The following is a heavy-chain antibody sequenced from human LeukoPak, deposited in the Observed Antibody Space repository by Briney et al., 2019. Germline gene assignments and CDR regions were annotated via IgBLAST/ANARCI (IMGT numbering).Heavy chain of an antibody. D-gene: IGHD3-10*01. CDR2: INHSGSP. CDR3: ARFSGPKNIDV. CDR1: GGSFSGYY. V-gene: IGHV4-34*01. Sequence: SEALSLTCAVYGGSFSGYYWSWIRQPPGKGLAWIGEINHSGSPNYNPSLTIRVTISVDTSKIQFSLKLGSMADADTGVYDCARFSGPKNIDVWGQGTTVTVSS. J-gene: IGHJ3*01.